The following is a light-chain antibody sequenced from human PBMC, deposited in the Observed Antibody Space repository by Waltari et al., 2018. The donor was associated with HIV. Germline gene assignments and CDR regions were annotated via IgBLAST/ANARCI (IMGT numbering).Light chain of an antibody. CDR2: WAS. V-gene: IGKV4-1*01. CDR1: QSVLYSSNNKNY. CDR3: QEFYSNHLS. Sequence: DIVMTQSPDSLAVSLGERATIYCKSSQSVLYSSNNKNYLAWYQQKPGQPPKLLIYWASTRESGVPDRFSGSGSGTDFALTISSLQAEDVAVYYCQEFYSNHLSFGPGTKVEIK. J-gene: IGKJ3*01.